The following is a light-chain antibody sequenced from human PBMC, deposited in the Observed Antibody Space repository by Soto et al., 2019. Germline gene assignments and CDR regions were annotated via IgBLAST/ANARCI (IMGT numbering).Light chain of an antibody. Sequence: QSALTQPASVSGSPGQSITISCTGTSSDFSVYNYVSWYQLHPGKAPKLMIYAVSTRTSGVSNRFSGSKSGNTASLTISGLQAEDEADYYCSSHNPRGTLQIFGPGTKLTVL. CDR3: SSHNPRGTLQI. V-gene: IGLV2-14*01. CDR2: AVS. J-gene: IGLJ1*01. CDR1: SSDFSVYNY.